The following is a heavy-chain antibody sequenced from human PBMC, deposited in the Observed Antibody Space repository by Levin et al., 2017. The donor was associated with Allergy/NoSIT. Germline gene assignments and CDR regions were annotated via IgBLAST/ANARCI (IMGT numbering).Heavy chain of an antibody. V-gene: IGHV3-49*03. CDR1: GFTFADYA. Sequence: GGSLRLSCAISGFTFADYAMMWFRQAPGKGLEWISFIRSNAHGGTTECAASVKGRFTMSRDDSKSIAYLQMNGLKTEDTALYFCTRVLVAAGPRLDYWGQGTLVTVSS. J-gene: IGHJ4*02. D-gene: IGHD6-13*01. CDR2: IRSNAHGGTT. CDR3: TRVLVAAGPRLDY.